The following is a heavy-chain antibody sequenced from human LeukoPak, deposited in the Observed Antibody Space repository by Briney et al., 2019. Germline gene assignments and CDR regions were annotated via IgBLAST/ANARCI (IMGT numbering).Heavy chain of an antibody. J-gene: IGHJ4*02. CDR3: ARGWGSSGYYGR. CDR2: INHSGST. D-gene: IGHD3-22*01. CDR1: GGSISSNTYY. Sequence: SETLSLTCTVSGGSISSNTYYWGWIRQPPGKGLEWIGEINHSGSTNYNPSLKSRVTISVDTSKNQFSLKLSSVTAADTAVYYCARGWGSSGYYGRWGQGTLVTVSS. V-gene: IGHV4-39*07.